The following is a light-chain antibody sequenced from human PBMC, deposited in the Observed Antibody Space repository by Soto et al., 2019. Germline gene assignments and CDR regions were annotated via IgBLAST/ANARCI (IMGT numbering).Light chain of an antibody. CDR3: QVWDSASDHPVV. V-gene: IGLV3-21*04. J-gene: IGLJ2*01. Sequence: SYELPQPPSLSVAPGKTARITCGEDNIGSKTVHWYQQRPGQAPVLIIYYNNDRPSGIPERFSGSNSGNTATLTLSRVEGGDEADYYCQVWDSASDHPVVFGGGTKLTVL. CDR1: NIGSKT. CDR2: YNN.